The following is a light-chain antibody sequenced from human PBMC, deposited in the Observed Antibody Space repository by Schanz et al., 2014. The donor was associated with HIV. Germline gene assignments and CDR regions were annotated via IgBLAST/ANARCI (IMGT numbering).Light chain of an antibody. CDR2: LNSDGSH. V-gene: IGLV4-69*01. Sequence: QSVLTQSPSASASLGASVKLTCTLSSGHSSYAIAWPQQQPEKGLRYLMKLNSDGSHSKGDGIPDRFSGSRSGAERYLTISSLQSEDEADYYCQTWGTGIRVFGGGTKLTVL. J-gene: IGLJ3*02. CDR1: SGHSSYA. CDR3: QTWGTGIRV.